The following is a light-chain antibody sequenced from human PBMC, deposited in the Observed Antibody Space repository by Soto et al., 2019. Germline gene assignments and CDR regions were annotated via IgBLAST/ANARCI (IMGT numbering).Light chain of an antibody. CDR2: EVN. V-gene: IGLV2-23*02. J-gene: IGLJ3*02. CDR1: SSDVGSYNL. CDR3: CSYVGSSILM. Sequence: QSALTQPASVSGSPGQSITISCTGTSSDVGSYNLVSWYQQLPGKAPKLIIYEVNERPSGISDRFSGPKSGNTASLTISGLQGEDEADYYCCSYVGSSILMFGGGTKVTVL.